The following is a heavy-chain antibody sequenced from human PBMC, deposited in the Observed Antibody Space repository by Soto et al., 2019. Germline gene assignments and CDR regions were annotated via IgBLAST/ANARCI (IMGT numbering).Heavy chain of an antibody. Sequence: GGSLRLSCAASGLTFDNYAMHWVRQAPGKGLEWVPGISWNSNTIAYADSVKGRFTISRGNSKDTLYLQMNSLRAEDTAVYYCARSIVVVPGAISNWFDPWGQGTQVTVSS. CDR3: ARSIVVVPGAISNWFDP. CDR1: GLTFDNYA. D-gene: IGHD2-2*02. V-gene: IGHV3-9*01. J-gene: IGHJ5*02. CDR2: ISWNSNTI.